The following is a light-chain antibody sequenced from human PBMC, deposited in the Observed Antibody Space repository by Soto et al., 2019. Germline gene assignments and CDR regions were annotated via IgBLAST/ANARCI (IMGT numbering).Light chain of an antibody. Sequence: QSALTQPASVSGCPGQSITISCTGTSSDGGGYDYVSWYQLHPGKAPKLMIFEVSNRPSGVSYRFSGSKSGNTASLTISGLQAEDEADYFCSSYSISTAYIFGTGTKVTVL. CDR2: EVS. CDR1: SSDGGGYDY. V-gene: IGLV2-14*01. J-gene: IGLJ1*01. CDR3: SSYSISTAYI.